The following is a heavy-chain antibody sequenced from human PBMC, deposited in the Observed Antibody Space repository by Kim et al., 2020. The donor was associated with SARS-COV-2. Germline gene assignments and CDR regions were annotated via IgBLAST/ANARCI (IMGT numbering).Heavy chain of an antibody. CDR2: ISSSSSYI. V-gene: IGHV3-21*01. Sequence: GGSLRLSCAASGFTFSSYSMNWVRQAPGKGLEWVSSISSSSSYIYYADSVKGRFTISRDNAKNSLYLQMNSLRAEDTAVYYCARDRVEGGSFEFYYYYYYGMDVWGQGTTVTVSS. J-gene: IGHJ6*02. D-gene: IGHD2-15*01. CDR1: GFTFSSYS. CDR3: ARDRVEGGSFEFYYYYYYGMDV.